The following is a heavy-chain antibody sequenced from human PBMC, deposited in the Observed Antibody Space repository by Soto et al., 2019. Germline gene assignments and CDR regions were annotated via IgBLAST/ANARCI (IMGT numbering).Heavy chain of an antibody. D-gene: IGHD3-10*01. CDR2: ISSNGGST. CDR1: GSTFSSYA. Sequence: QPGGSLRLSCSASGSTFSSYAMHWVRQAPGKGLEYVSAISSNGGSTYYADSVKGRFTISRDNSKNTLYLQMSSLRAEDTAVYYCVKDLMVRGVINGITYGMDVWGQGTTVTVSS. V-gene: IGHV3-64D*06. CDR3: VKDLMVRGVINGITYGMDV. J-gene: IGHJ6*02.